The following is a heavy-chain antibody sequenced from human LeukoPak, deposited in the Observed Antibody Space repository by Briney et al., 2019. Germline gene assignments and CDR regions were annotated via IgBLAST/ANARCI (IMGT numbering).Heavy chain of an antibody. Sequence: SETLSLTCTVSGGSISSYYWSWIRQPPGKGLEWIGEINHSGSTNYNPSLKSRVTISVDTSKNQFSLKLSSVTAADTAVYYCARVIAVAGSPDYYYYYGMDVWGQGTTVTVSS. CDR2: INHSGST. CDR1: GGSISSYY. CDR3: ARVIAVAGSPDYYYYYGMDV. J-gene: IGHJ6*02. D-gene: IGHD6-19*01. V-gene: IGHV4-34*01.